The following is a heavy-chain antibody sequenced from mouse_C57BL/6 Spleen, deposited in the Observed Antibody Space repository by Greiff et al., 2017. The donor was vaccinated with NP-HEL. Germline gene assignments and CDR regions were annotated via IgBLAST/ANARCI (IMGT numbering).Heavy chain of an antibody. CDR1: GYTFTDYN. J-gene: IGHJ1*03. CDR3: ARGGLLRYFDV. Sequence: EVQLQQSGPELVKPGASVKMSCKASGYTFTDYNMHWVKQSHGKSLEWIGYINPNNGGTSYNQKFKGKATLTVNKSSSTAYMELRSLTSEDSAVYDCARGGLLRYFDVWGTGTTVTVSS. D-gene: IGHD2-3*01. V-gene: IGHV1-22*01. CDR2: INPNNGGT.